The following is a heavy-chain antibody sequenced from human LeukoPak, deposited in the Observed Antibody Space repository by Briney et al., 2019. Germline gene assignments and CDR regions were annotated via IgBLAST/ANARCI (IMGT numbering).Heavy chain of an antibody. D-gene: IGHD5-12*01. J-gene: IGHJ4*02. CDR1: GFTFSSYA. Sequence: GGSLRLSCAASGFTFSSYATSWVRQAPGKGLEWVTAISGSGGSTYYADSVKGRFTISRDNSKNTLYLQMNSLRADDTAVYYCSKPMYNGYDYGVDYWGQGTLVTVSS. CDR2: ISGSGGST. V-gene: IGHV3-23*01. CDR3: SKPMYNGYDYGVDY.